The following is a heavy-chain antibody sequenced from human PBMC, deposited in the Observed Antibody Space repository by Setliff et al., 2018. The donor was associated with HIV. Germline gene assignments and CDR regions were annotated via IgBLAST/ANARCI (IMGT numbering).Heavy chain of an antibody. Sequence: SETLSLTCTVSGGSINYYYWNWIRQPAGKGLEWLGRIHSNGNTNFNPSLKSRINMSVDMSKNQFSLKVNSVTAADTAVYYCARGDVYCTNGVCYNQHYYPMDVWGQGTTVTVSS. D-gene: IGHD2-8*01. CDR2: IHSNGNT. V-gene: IGHV4-4*07. CDR1: GGSINYYY. J-gene: IGHJ6*02. CDR3: ARGDVYCTNGVCYNQHYYPMDV.